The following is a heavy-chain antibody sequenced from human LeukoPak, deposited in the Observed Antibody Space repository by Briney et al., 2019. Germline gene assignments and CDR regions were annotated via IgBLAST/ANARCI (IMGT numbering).Heavy chain of an antibody. CDR1: GFTFSSYS. V-gene: IGHV3-21*01. Sequence: PGGSLRLSCAASGFTFSSYSMNWVRQAPGKGLEWVSSISSSSYIYYADSVKGRFTISRDNAKNSLYLQMNSLRAEDTAVYYCARFAIFGVVISDYWGQGTLVTVSS. J-gene: IGHJ4*02. CDR2: ISSSSYI. CDR3: ARFAIFGVVISDY. D-gene: IGHD3-3*01.